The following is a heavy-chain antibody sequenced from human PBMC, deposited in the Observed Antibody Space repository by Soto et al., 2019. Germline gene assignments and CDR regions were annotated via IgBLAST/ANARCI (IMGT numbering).Heavy chain of an antibody. D-gene: IGHD6-19*01. CDR3: GPRGAVADPRGY. CDR1: GGSFSEFY. Sequence: PSETLSLTCAVYGGSFSEFYSTWIRQPPGKGLEWIGEINHSGSTNYNPSLKSRVDISVDTSKNQFSLNLTSVTAADTAVYYCGPRGAVADPRGYWGQGTLVTVSS. CDR2: INHSGST. J-gene: IGHJ4*02. V-gene: IGHV4-34*01.